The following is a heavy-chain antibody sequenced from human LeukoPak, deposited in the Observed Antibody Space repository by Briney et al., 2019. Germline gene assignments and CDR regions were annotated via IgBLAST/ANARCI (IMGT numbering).Heavy chain of an antibody. CDR1: GGSISTSNYY. V-gene: IGHV4-39*07. D-gene: IGHD3-10*01. CDR2: IFYSGST. J-gene: IGHJ4*02. CDR3: ARPRLLYGSGPTLV. Sequence: PSETLSLTCTVSGGSISTSNYYWGWIRQPPGKGLEWIGNIFYSGSTYYSPSLKSRVTISLDTSRNQFSLKLTSVTAADTAVYYCARPRLLYGSGPTLVWGPGTLVTVSS.